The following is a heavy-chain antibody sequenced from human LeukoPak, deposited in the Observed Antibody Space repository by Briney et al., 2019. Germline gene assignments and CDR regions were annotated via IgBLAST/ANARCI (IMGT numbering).Heavy chain of an antibody. J-gene: IGHJ3*02. CDR3: ASGRAFDI. Sequence: GRSLRLSCAASGSTFSSYAMHWVRQAPGKGLEWVAVIPYDGSNKYYADSVKGRFTISRDNSKNTLYLQMNSLRAEDTAVYYCASGRAFDIWGQGTMVTVSS. CDR2: IPYDGSNK. CDR1: GSTFSSYA. V-gene: IGHV3-30*04.